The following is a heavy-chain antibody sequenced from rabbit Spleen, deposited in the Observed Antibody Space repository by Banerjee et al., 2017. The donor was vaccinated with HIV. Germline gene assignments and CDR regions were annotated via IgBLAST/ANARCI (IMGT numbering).Heavy chain of an antibody. J-gene: IGHJ4*01. Sequence: QSLEESGGGLVKPGASLTLTCKASGFSFSSSDYICWVRQAPGKGLEWIGYIDPDFGSTYYASWVIGRFTISSHNAQNTLFLQLNSLTAADTATYFCVREVAAKFNLWGQGTLVTVS. CDR1: GFSFSSSDY. D-gene: IGHD4-1*01. V-gene: IGHV1S40*01. CDR2: IDPDFGST. CDR3: VREVAAKFNL.